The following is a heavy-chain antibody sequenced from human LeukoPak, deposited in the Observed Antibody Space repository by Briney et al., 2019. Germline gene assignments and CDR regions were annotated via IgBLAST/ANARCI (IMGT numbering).Heavy chain of an antibody. D-gene: IGHD2-2*02. Sequence: SQTLSLTCTVSGGSISSGSYYWSWLRQPAGTGLEWIGRIYTSGSTNYNPSLKSRVTISVHTSKNQFSLKLSSVTAADTAVYYCARDDCSSTSCYTWWGQGTLVTVSS. J-gene: IGHJ4*02. V-gene: IGHV4-61*02. CDR2: IYTSGST. CDR1: GGSISSGSYY. CDR3: ARDDCSSTSCYTW.